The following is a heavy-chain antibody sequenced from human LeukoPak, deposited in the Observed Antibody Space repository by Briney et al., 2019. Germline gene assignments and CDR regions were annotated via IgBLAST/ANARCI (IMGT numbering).Heavy chain of an antibody. V-gene: IGHV3-48*03. D-gene: IGHD3-3*01. Sequence: QAGGSLRLSCAASGFTFSSYEMNWVRQAPGKGLEWVSYISSSGSTIYYADSVKGRFTISRDNAKNSLYLQMNSLRAEDTAVYYCARDRTAFGVVTYYGMDVWGQGTTVTVSS. CDR2: ISSSGSTI. CDR1: GFTFSSYE. J-gene: IGHJ6*02. CDR3: ARDRTAFGVVTYYGMDV.